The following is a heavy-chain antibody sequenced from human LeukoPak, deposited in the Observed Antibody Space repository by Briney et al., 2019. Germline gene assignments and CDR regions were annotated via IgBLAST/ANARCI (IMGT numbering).Heavy chain of an antibody. Sequence: ASVTVSCKASGYIFTNYNLDWVRLAPGQGLEWMGIISPSGGGTTYAQKFQGRVTMTRDTSTSTVYMELSSLRSEDTAVYYCGRSSPSNSFDYWGQGTLVTVSS. V-gene: IGHV1-46*01. J-gene: IGHJ4*02. CDR3: GRSSPSNSFDY. CDR1: GYIFTNYN. CDR2: ISPSGGGT. D-gene: IGHD6-6*01.